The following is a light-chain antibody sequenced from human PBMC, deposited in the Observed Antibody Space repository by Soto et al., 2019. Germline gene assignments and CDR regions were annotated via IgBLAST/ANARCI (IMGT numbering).Light chain of an antibody. CDR1: QSISNY. J-gene: IGKJ4*01. V-gene: IGKV1-39*01. CDR2: AAS. Sequence: DIQMTQSPSSLSASVGDRVTITCRASQSISNYLNWYQQRPGKAPKLLIYAASTLQSGVPLRFSGSGSGTDFTLTISSLQPEDFAAYYCQQTYTTPLTFGGGTKVDI. CDR3: QQTYTTPLT.